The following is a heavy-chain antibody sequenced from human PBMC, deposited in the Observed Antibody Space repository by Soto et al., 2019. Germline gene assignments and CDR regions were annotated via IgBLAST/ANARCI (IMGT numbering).Heavy chain of an antibody. CDR1: GGSISSGDYY. J-gene: IGHJ6*02. CDR2: IYYSGST. CDR3: ARDQRLNPSAPGWFGELLYENYYYGMDV. Sequence: SETLSLTCTVSGGSISSGDYYWSWIRQPPWKGLEWIGYIYYSGSTYYNPSLKGRVTISVDTSKNKFSLKLSSVTAADKAVYYCARDQRLNPSAPGWFGELLYENYYYGMDVWGQGTTVTVSS. D-gene: IGHD3-10*01. V-gene: IGHV4-30-4*01.